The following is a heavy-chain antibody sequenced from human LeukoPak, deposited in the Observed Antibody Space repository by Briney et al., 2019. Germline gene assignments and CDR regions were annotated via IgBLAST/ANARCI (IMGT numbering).Heavy chain of an antibody. V-gene: IGHV1-2*02. J-gene: IGHJ4*02. CDR1: GYTFTGYY. D-gene: IGHD4-17*01. Sequence: ASVKVSCKASGYTFTGYYMHWVRQAPGQGLEWMGWINPNSGGTNYAQKFQGRVTMTRDTSISTAYMELSRLRSDDTAVYYCARDSTTGTTLDYWGQGTLVTVSS. CDR2: INPNSGGT. CDR3: ARDSTTGTTLDY.